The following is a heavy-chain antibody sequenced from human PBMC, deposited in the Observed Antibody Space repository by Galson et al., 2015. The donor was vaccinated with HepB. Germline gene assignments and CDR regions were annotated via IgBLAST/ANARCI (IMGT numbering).Heavy chain of an antibody. CDR3: ARDAPSFDFWSGRYSKTYYYYYMDV. D-gene: IGHD3-3*01. CDR1: GYTFTGYY. Sequence: SVKVSCKASGYTFTGYYMHWVRQAPGQGLEWMGWINPNSGGTNYAQKFQGRVTMTRDTSISTAYMELSRLRSDDTAVYYCARDAPSFDFWSGRYSKTYYYYYMDVWGKGTTVTVSS. J-gene: IGHJ6*03. V-gene: IGHV1-2*02. CDR2: INPNSGGT.